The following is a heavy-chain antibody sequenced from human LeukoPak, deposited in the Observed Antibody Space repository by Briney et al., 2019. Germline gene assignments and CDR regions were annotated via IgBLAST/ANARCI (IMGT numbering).Heavy chain of an antibody. V-gene: IGHV1-2*02. D-gene: IGHD3-3*01. Sequence: GTSVKLSCKASGYTFTGYYMHRVRQPPGQGLELMGWINPNSSGANYAQKVQGRVTMTRDTSISTAYMELSRLRSDDTAVYYCARVQAPITIFGVAFSFDYWGQGTLVTVSS. CDR2: INPNSSGA. CDR3: ARVQAPITIFGVAFSFDY. J-gene: IGHJ4*02. CDR1: GYTFTGYY.